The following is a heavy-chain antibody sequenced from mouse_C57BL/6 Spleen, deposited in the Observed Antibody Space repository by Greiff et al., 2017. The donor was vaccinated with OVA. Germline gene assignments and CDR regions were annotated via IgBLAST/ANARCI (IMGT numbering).Heavy chain of an antibody. D-gene: IGHD1-1*01. J-gene: IGHJ2*01. CDR3: AGGLITTVVATDY. CDR1: GYTFTSYW. V-gene: IGHV1-52*01. Sequence: QVQLQQPGAELVRPGSSVKLSCKASGYTFTSYWMHWVKQRPIQGLEWIGNIDPSDSETHYNQKFKDKATLTVDKSSSTAYMQLSSLTSEDSAVYYCAGGLITTVVATDYWGQGTTLTVSS. CDR2: IDPSDSET.